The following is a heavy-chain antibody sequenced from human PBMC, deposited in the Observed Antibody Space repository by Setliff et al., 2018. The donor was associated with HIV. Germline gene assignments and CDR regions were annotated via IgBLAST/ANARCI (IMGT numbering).Heavy chain of an antibody. CDR1: GGSTSNEY. V-gene: IGHV4-59*01. J-gene: IGHJ3*02. Sequence: SETLSLTCTVSGGSTSNEYWSWIRQPPGKGLEWIGYIYDSGSPKYNPSLKSRVTISIDTSKSQISLRLTSVTAADTAMYHCARVYYFDSSGYYQRGDVFDIWGQGAMVTVSS. CDR2: IYDSGSP. CDR3: ARVYYFDSSGYYQRGDVFDI. D-gene: IGHD3-22*01.